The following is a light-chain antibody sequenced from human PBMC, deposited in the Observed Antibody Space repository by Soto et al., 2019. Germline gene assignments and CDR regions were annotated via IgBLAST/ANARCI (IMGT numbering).Light chain of an antibody. CDR1: QSLVHSDGNTF. CDR2: KVS. Sequence: DVVMTQSPLSLPVTLGQPASISCRSSQSLVHSDGNTFLNWFQQRPGQSPRRLIYKVSNRDSGVPDRFSARGSGTDFTLKISRVEAEDVGVYDCMQGTHWPPYTFGQGTKLEIK. CDR3: MQGTHWPPYT. V-gene: IGKV2-30*02. J-gene: IGKJ2*01.